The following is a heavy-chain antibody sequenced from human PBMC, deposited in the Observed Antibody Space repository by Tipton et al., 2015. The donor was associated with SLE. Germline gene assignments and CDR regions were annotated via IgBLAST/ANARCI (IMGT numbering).Heavy chain of an antibody. CDR3: ARRIGSRGAFDI. CDR2: INHSGST. V-gene: IGHV4-34*01. Sequence: TLSLTCTVSRGSINSHYWSWIRQPPGKGLEWIGEINHSGSTNYNPSLKSRVTISVDTSKNQFSLKLSSVTAADTAVYYCARRIGSRGAFDIWGQGTMVTVSS. J-gene: IGHJ3*02. D-gene: IGHD1-26*01. CDR1: RGSINSHY.